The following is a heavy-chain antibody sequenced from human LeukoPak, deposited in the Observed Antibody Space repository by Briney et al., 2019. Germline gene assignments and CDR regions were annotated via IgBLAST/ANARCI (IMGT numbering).Heavy chain of an antibody. D-gene: IGHD2-2*03. V-gene: IGHV4-39*07. CDR3: ARLLRVGYCSTTTCNWFDP. CDR1: GGSISSSSYY. J-gene: IGHJ5*02. CDR2: IYYSGST. Sequence: KPSETLSLTCTVSGGSISSSSYYWGRIRQPPGKGLEWIGSIYYSGSTYYNPSLKSRVTISVNTSKNQFSLKLSSVTAADTAVYYCARLLRVGYCSTTTCNWFDPWGQGTLVTVSS.